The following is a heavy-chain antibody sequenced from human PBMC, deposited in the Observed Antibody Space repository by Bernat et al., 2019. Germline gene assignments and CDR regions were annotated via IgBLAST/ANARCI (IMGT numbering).Heavy chain of an antibody. J-gene: IGHJ4*02. D-gene: IGHD3-9*01. CDR3: ARFRILTCYPLDY. CDR1: GYTFTSYA. Sequence: QVQLVQSGAEVKKPGASVKVSCKASGYTFTSYAMHWVRQAPGQRLEWMGWINAGNGNTKYSQKFQGRVTITRDTSASTAYMELSSLRSEDTAVCYCARFRILTCYPLDYWGQGTLVTVSS. CDR2: INAGNGNT. V-gene: IGHV1-3*01.